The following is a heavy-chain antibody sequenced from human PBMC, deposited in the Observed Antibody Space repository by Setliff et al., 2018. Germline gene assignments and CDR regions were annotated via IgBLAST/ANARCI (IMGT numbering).Heavy chain of an antibody. J-gene: IGHJ4*02. CDR3: ARTYYYDSSGSVFDY. Sequence: GASVKVSCKASGGTFSRYVMNWVRQAPGQGLEWMGGINTNFGSASYAQKLQGRVTITTDESTSTAYMELSSLRSEDTAIYYCARTYYYDSSGSVFDYWGQGTLVTVSS. D-gene: IGHD3-22*01. CDR1: GGTFSRYV. V-gene: IGHV1-69*05. CDR2: INTNFGSA.